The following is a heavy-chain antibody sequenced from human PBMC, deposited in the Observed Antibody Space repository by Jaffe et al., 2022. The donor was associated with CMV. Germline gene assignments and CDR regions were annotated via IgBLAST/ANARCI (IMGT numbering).Heavy chain of an antibody. J-gene: IGHJ5*02. V-gene: IGHV3-7*03. Sequence: EVQLVESGGGLVQPGGSLRLSCAASGFTFSSYWMSWVRQAPGKGLEWVANIKQDGSEKYYVDSVKGRFTISRDNAKNSLYLQMNSLRAEDTAVYYCARDGTRYSSSWYLNPNWFDPWGQGTLVTVSS. CDR3: ARDGTRYSSSWYLNPNWFDP. CDR1: GFTFSSYW. D-gene: IGHD6-13*01. CDR2: IKQDGSEK.